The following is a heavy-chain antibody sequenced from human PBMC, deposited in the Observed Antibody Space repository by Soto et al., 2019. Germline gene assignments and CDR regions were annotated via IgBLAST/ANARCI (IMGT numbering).Heavy chain of an antibody. CDR1: GGSISSGGYY. CDR2: FSHSGST. D-gene: IGHD6-19*01. V-gene: IGHV4-30-2*01. J-gene: IGHJ4*02. CDR3: ARGGLLPDY. Sequence: LSLTCTVSGGSISSGGYYWSWIRQHPGKGLEWIGYFSHSGSTYYNPSLKSRVTISVDRSKNQFSLKLSSVTAADTAVYYCARGGLLPDYWGQGTLVTVSS.